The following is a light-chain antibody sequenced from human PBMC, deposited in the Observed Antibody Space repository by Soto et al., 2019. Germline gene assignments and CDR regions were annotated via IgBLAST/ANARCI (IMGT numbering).Light chain of an antibody. Sequence: QSVLTQPPSASGSFGQSVTISCTGTSSDVGGYNYVSWYQQYPGKAPKLMIYEVSERPSGVPDRFSGSKSGNTASLTVSGLQADEEADYYCSSYSGTNYHYVFGTGTKVTVL. CDR1: SSDVGGYNY. V-gene: IGLV2-8*01. CDR3: SSYSGTNYHYV. J-gene: IGLJ1*01. CDR2: EVS.